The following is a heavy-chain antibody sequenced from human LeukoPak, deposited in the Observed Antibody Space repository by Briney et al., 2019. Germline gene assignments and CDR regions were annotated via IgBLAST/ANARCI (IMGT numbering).Heavy chain of an antibody. V-gene: IGHV3-48*04. CDR3: ASCSGGSCYSHRNDAFDI. J-gene: IGHJ3*02. CDR1: GFTFSSYR. Sequence: GGSLRLSCAASGFTFSSYRMNWVRQAPGKGLEWVSYISSSGSPIYYADSVKGRFTISRDNAKNSLYLQMNSLRAEDTAVYYCASCSGGSCYSHRNDAFDIWGQGTMVTVSS. D-gene: IGHD2-15*01. CDR2: ISSSGSPI.